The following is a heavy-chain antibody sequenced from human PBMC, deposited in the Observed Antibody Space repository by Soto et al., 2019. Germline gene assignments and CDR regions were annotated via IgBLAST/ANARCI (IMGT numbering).Heavy chain of an antibody. Sequence: PSETLSITCTVSSGSITSGSFYWGWVSHSPGKGLEWIGSIYYSGSVYYNPSLESRVTISADVSRDQFSLKLTSVTAADTAVYYCARHGTALTAVNWFVSWGHGTLVTVSS. CDR2: IYYSGSV. V-gene: IGHV4-39*01. CDR3: ARHGTALTAVNWFVS. CDR1: SGSITSGSFY. J-gene: IGHJ5*01. D-gene: IGHD2-21*02.